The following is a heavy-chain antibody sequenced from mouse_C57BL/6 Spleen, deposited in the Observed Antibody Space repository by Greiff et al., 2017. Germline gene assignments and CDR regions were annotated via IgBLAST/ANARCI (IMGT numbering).Heavy chain of an antibody. Sequence: EVKLVESGGGLVQSGRSLRLSCATSGFTFSDFYMEWVRQAPGKGLEWIAASRNKANDYTTEYSASVNGRFIVSRDTSQSILYLQMKALRAEDTAIYYCARDAGYYDYDYYAMDYWGQGTSVTVSS. CDR1: GFTFSDFY. J-gene: IGHJ4*01. D-gene: IGHD2-4*01. CDR2: SRNKANDYTT. V-gene: IGHV7-1*01. CDR3: ARDAGYYDYDYYAMDY.